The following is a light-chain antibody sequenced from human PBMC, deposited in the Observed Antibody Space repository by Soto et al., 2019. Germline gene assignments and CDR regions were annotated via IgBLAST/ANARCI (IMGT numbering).Light chain of an antibody. CDR3: TQYDSYHLT. V-gene: IGKV1-8*01. Sequence: AIRMTQSPSSFSASTGDRVTITCRASQGISSYLAWYQQKPGKAPKLLIYAASTLQSGVPSRFSGSGSGTDFTLTISCLQSEDFANYSCTQYDSYHLTFGPGTKVDIK. CDR2: AAS. J-gene: IGKJ3*01. CDR1: QGISSY.